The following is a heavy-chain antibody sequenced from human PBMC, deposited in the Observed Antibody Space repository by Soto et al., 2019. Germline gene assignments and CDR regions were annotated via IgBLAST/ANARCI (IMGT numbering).Heavy chain of an antibody. CDR1: GYTFTSYG. CDR2: ITAYNGNT. CDR3: ARAPYYDFWSGFARDYYYYGMDV. J-gene: IGHJ6*02. D-gene: IGHD3-3*01. V-gene: IGHV1-18*01. Sequence: QVQLMQSGAEVKKPGASVKVSCKASGYTFTSYGISWVRQAPEQGLEWMGSITAYNGNTNYAQKLQGRVTMTTDTSTSTAYMELRSLRSDDTAVYYCARAPYYDFWSGFARDYYYYGMDVWGQGTTVTVSS.